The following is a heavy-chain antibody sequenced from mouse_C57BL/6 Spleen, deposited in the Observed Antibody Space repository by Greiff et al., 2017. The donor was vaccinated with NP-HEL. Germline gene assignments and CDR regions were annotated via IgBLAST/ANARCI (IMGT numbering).Heavy chain of an antibody. D-gene: IGHD2-4*01. CDR1: GFTFSSYG. V-gene: IGHV5-6*01. Sequence: EVHLVESGGDLVKPGGSLKLSCAASGFTFSSYGMSWVRQTPDKRLEWVATISSGGSYTYYPDSVKGRFTISRDNAKNTLYLQMSSLKSEDTAMYYCARHRYDYDSWFAYWGQGTLVTVSA. J-gene: IGHJ3*01. CDR2: ISSGGSYT. CDR3: ARHRYDYDSWFAY.